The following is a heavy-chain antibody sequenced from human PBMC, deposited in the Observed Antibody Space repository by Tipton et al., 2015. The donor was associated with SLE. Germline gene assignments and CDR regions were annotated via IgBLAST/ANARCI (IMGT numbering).Heavy chain of an antibody. CDR2: INHSGST. V-gene: IGHV4-34*01. J-gene: IGHJ6*03. Sequence: TLSLTCAVYGGSFSGYYWSWIRQPPGKGLEWIGEINHSGSTNYNPSLKSRVTISVDTSENQFSLKLSSVTAADTAVYYCARAPGLDRDYYYYYYMDVWGKGTTVTVSS. CDR1: GGSFSGYY. CDR3: ARAPGLDRDYYYYYYMDV. D-gene: IGHD3/OR15-3a*01.